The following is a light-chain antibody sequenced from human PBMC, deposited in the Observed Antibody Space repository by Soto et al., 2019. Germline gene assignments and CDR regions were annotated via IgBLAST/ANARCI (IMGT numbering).Light chain of an antibody. CDR1: QSVLYRSNNKNY. J-gene: IGKJ1*01. Sequence: DIKMTQSPDSLPVSLGERATINCRSSQSVLYRSNNKNYLAWYQHKPGQPPKLLIYWASTRESGVPDRFSGRGSGTDSTPTISSLQAEDVAVYYCQQYYTGRTFGQGTKVEIK. CDR3: QQYYTGRT. V-gene: IGKV4-1*01. CDR2: WAS.